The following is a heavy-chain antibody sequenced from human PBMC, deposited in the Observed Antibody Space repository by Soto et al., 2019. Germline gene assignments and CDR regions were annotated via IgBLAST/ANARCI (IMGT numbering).Heavy chain of an antibody. CDR1: GGAFSDYA. D-gene: IGHD3-16*02. Sequence: QVQLVQSGAEVKKPGSSVEVSCKASGGAFSDYAFSWVRQAPGQGLEWLGGIMPIFRAPDYAQKFQGRVTITADESTRTAYMEMRSRRSEDTAVYYCASWLKEALIGNYYFGMDVWGQGTTVTVS. CDR2: IMPIFRAP. CDR3: ASWLKEALIGNYYFGMDV. J-gene: IGHJ6*02. V-gene: IGHV1-69*12.